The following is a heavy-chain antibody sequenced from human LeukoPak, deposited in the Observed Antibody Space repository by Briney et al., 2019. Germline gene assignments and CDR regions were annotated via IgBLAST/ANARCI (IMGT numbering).Heavy chain of an antibody. V-gene: IGHV3-48*01. CDR3: ARRSLGVHYGLDV. CDR2: ITSGSSTL. Sequence: GGSLILSCAASGFPFSSYSMNWVRQAPGKGLEWISYITSGSSTLYYADSVKGRFTISRDNAKNSLYLQMHSLRAEDTAVYYCARRSLGVHYGLDVWGQGTTVTVSS. CDR1: GFPFSSYS. J-gene: IGHJ6*02.